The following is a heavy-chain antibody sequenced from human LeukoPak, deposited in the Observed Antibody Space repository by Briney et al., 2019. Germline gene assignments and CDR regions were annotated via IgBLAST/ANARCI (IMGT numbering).Heavy chain of an antibody. CDR1: GFTFSSYS. V-gene: IGHV3-48*02. Sequence: GGSLRLSCAGTGFTFSSYSMNWVRQAPGKGLEWVSYISSGSTTIYYADSVKGRFTISRDNAKNSLYLQMSGLRDEDTAVYYCASSSYGQFDYWGQGTLVTVSS. CDR3: ASSSYGQFDY. J-gene: IGHJ4*02. D-gene: IGHD5-18*01. CDR2: ISSGSTTI.